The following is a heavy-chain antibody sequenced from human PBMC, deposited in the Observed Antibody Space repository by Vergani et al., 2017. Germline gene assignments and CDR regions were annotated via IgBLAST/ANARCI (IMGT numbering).Heavy chain of an antibody. CDR1: GGSFSGYY. Sequence: QVQLQQWGAGLLKPSETLSLTCAVYGGSFSGYYWSWIRQPPGKGLEWIGEINHSGSTNYNPSLKSRVTISVDTSKNQFSLKLSSVTAADTAVYYCARGPGNTMVQGRRGFDYWGQGTLVTVSS. D-gene: IGHD3-10*01. J-gene: IGHJ4*02. CDR3: ARGPGNTMVQGRRGFDY. V-gene: IGHV4-34*01. CDR2: INHSGST.